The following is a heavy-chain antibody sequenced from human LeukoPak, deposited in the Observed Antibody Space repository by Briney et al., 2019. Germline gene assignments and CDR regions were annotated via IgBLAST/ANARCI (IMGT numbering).Heavy chain of an antibody. D-gene: IGHD6-13*01. CDR1: GGSISSGGYY. J-gene: IGHJ4*02. CDR2: IYYSGST. V-gene: IGHV4-31*03. CDR3: ARGRQYSSSWYFDY. Sequence: SETLSLTCTVSGGSISSGGYYWSWIRQHPGKGLEWIGYIYYSGSTYYNPSLKSRVTISVDTSKNQFSLKLSSVTAADTAVYYCARGRQYSSSWYFDYWGQGTLDTVSS.